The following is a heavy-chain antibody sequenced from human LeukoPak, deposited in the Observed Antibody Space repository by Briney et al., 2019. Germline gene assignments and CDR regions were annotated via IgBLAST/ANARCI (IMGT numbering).Heavy chain of an antibody. V-gene: IGHV3-21*01. J-gene: IGHJ4*02. Sequence: GGSLRLSCAASGFTFSSYSMNWVRQAPRKGLEWVSSISSSSSYIYYADSVKGRFTISRDNAKNSLYLQMNSLRAEDTAVYYCARRIGVVVAATPVDYWGQGTLVTVSS. D-gene: IGHD2-15*01. CDR3: ARRIGVVVAATPVDY. CDR2: ISSSSSYI. CDR1: GFTFSSYS.